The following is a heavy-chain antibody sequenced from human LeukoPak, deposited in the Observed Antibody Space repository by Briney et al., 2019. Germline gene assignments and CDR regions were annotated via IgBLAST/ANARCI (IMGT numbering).Heavy chain of an antibody. CDR2: IKRDGSEK. Sequence: GGSLRLSCAASGFTFSSYWMSWVRQAPGKGLEWVANIKRDGSEKYYVDSVKGRFTISRDNAKNSLYLQMNSLRAEDTAVYYCARDGGYNWNYVPPIFDYWGQGTLVTVSS. V-gene: IGHV3-7*01. J-gene: IGHJ4*02. D-gene: IGHD1-7*01. CDR1: GFTFSSYW. CDR3: ARDGGYNWNYVPPIFDY.